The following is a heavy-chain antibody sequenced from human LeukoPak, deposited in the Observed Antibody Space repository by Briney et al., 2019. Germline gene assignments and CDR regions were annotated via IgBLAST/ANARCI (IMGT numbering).Heavy chain of an antibody. Sequence: ESGPTLVKPTQTLTLTCTFSGFSLNDIEASVGWVRQPRGKALEWLALIYWDDDKRYSPSLKNRLTITKDTSKNQVVLTVTNLDPVDTATYYCAHNYYGTGSYDYWGPGTLVTVSS. V-gene: IGHV2-5*02. CDR3: AHNYYGTGSYDY. CDR2: IYWDDDK. D-gene: IGHD3-10*01. J-gene: IGHJ4*02. CDR1: GFSLNDIEAS.